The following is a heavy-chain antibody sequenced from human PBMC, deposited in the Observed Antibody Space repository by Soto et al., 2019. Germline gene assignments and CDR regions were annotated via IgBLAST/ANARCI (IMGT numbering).Heavy chain of an antibody. D-gene: IGHD3-16*01. Sequence: DVQLLESGGGLAQRGGSLRLSCAASGFSFSTYGMTWVRQAPGKGLEWVSYGGSGGSTYYADSVKGRFTTSRENSKSTLYLQMNRLRAEDTAVYYCVKFRGRAYHYYYMDVWGNGTTVTVSS. V-gene: IGHV3-23*01. CDR1: GFSFSTYG. CDR2: YGGSGGST. J-gene: IGHJ6*03. CDR3: VKFRGRAYHYYYMDV.